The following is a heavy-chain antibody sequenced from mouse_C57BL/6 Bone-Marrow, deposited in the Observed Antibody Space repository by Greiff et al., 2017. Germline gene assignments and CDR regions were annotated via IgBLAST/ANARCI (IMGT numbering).Heavy chain of an antibody. V-gene: IGHV1-82*01. CDR3: AKGVYYGSSYD. Sequence: QVQLQQSGPELVKPGASVKISCKASGYAFSSSWLNWVKQRPGQGLEWIGRIYPGDGDTNYNSKFKGKATLTADTSSITAYMQLSSRTSEAAAVYCCAKGVYYGSSYDWGKGTTLTVAS. CDR1: GYAFSSSW. J-gene: IGHJ2*01. CDR2: IYPGDGDT. D-gene: IGHD1-1*01.